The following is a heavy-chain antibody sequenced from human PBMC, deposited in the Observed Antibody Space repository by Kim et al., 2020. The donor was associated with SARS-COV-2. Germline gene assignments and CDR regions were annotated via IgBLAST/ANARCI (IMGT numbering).Heavy chain of an antibody. CDR2: ISGSGGST. J-gene: IGHJ4*02. Sequence: GGSLRLSCAASGFTFSSYAMSWVRQAPGKGLEWVSAISGSGGSTYYADSVMGRFTISRDNSKNTLYLQMNSLRAEDTAVYYCAKDGVLVVYAIPYFDYWGQGTLVTVAS. CDR1: GFTFSSYA. D-gene: IGHD2-8*02. V-gene: IGHV3-23*01. CDR3: AKDGVLVVYAIPYFDY.